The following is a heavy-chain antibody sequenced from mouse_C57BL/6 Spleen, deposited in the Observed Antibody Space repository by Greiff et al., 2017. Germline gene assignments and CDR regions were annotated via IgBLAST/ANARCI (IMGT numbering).Heavy chain of an antibody. CDR1: GFNIKDYY. Sequence: EVQLQQSGAELVQPGASVKLSCTASGFNIKDYYMHWVKQRTEQGLAWIGRIDPEDGETKYAPKFQGKATITADTSSNTAYLQLSSLPSEYTAVYYGARSDYSNPAWFAYWGQGTLVTVSA. D-gene: IGHD2-5*01. J-gene: IGHJ3*01. CDR3: ARSDYSNPAWFAY. CDR2: IDPEDGET. V-gene: IGHV14-2*01.